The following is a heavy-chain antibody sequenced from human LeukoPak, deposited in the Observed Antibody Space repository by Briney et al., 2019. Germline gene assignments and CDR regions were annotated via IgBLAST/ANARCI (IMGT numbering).Heavy chain of an antibody. CDR1: GFTVSSNY. D-gene: IGHD3-16*02. CDR2: IYSGGST. Sequence: GVSLRLSCAASGFTVSSNYMSWVRQAPGEGLDWVSIIYSGGSTYYADSVKGRFTISRDNSKNTLYLQMNSLRAEDTAVYYCARDYVWGSYRYTTYWGQGTLVTVSS. J-gene: IGHJ4*02. CDR3: ARDYVWGSYRYTTY. V-gene: IGHV3-53*01.